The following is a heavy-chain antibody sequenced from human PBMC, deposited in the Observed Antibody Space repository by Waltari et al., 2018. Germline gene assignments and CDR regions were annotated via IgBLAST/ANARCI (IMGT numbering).Heavy chain of an antibody. CDR1: GATFSSYA. V-gene: IGHV1-69*13. D-gene: IGHD6-19*01. J-gene: IGHJ4*02. CDR2: IIPIFGTA. CDR3: ARSSIAVAGLDY. Sequence: QVQLVQSGAEVTKPGSSVKVSCKAYGATFSSYAISWVRQAPGQGLEWMGGIIPIFGTANYAQKFQGRVTMTADESTSTAYMERSSLRSEDTAVYYCARSSIAVAGLDYWGQGTLVTVSS.